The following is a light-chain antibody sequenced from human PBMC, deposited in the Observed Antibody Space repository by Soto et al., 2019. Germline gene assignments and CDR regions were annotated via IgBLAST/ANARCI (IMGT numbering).Light chain of an antibody. CDR3: QQLNSYPLT. V-gene: IGKV1-9*01. Sequence: DSQLTQSPSFQSASVGDRVTITCRASQGISSYLAWYQQKPGKAPKLLIYAASTLQTGVPSRFSGSGSGTEFTLTISSLQPEDFATYYCQQLNSYPLTFGQGTRLEIK. J-gene: IGKJ5*01. CDR1: QGISSY. CDR2: AAS.